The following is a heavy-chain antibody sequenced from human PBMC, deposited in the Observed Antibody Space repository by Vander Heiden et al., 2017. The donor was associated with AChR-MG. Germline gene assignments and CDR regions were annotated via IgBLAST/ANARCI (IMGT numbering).Heavy chain of an antibody. Sequence: QVRLQESGPGLVKPSETLSLTCSVSGVPISSRDYSWAWVRQSPGKRLEWIATVFSTGTTYSNPSLRSRVSMTLRSSKSQFSLDLTSVTASDTAIYFCARAILGPYSATYGPYYFDLWGRGTLVNVSA. CDR3: ARAILGPYSATYGPYYFDL. CDR2: VFSTGTT. CDR1: GVPISSRDYS. D-gene: IGHD1-26*01. V-gene: IGHV4-39*02. J-gene: IGHJ2*01.